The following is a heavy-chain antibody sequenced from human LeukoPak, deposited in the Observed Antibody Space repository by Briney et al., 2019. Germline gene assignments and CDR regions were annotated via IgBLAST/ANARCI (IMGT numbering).Heavy chain of an antibody. CDR3: AKGLSMVPPYFDY. CDR2: ISWNSGSI. CDR1: GFTFDDYA. J-gene: IGHJ4*02. D-gene: IGHD3-10*01. V-gene: IGHV3-9*01. Sequence: GGSLRLSCAASGFTFDDYAMHWVRQAPGKGLEWVSGISWNSGSISYADSVKGRFTISRDNAKNSLYLQMNSLRAEDTALYHCAKGLSMVPPYFDYWGQGTLVTVSS.